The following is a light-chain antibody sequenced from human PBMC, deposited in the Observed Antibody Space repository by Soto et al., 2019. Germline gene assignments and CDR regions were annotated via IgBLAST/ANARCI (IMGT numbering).Light chain of an antibody. CDR2: DVT. CDR3: SSYTTTPTLI. V-gene: IGLV2-14*03. Sequence: QSALSQPASVSGSPGQSITISCTGTSSDVGRYKYVSWYQHHPDKAPKLMLYDVTYRPSGVSNRFSGYKSGNTASLTISGIKAEDEADYYCSSYTTTPTLIFGGGTKVTVL. CDR1: SSDVGRYKY. J-gene: IGLJ2*01.